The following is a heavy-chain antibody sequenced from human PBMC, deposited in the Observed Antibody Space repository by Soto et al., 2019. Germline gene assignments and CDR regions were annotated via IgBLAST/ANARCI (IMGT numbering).Heavy chain of an antibody. Sequence: GVFLRFSFNHSGLTFRHYGIIWVRQSPFKGLEWVALISYDGDHKYYTDSARGRFTVSRDNFNNMMFLQMDSLRPEDSDVYYCAKKIMGYASHSEAMDVWGQGTTVTVSA. CDR1: GLTFRHYG. CDR3: AKKIMGYASHSEAMDV. J-gene: IGHJ6*01. CDR2: ISYDGDHK. V-gene: IGHV3-30*18. D-gene: IGHD5-12*01.